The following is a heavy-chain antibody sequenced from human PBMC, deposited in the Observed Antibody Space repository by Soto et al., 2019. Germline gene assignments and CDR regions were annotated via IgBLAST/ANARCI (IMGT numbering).Heavy chain of an antibody. CDR3: ARHGGNFD. CDR1: GYNFATSW. CDR2: IYTSDSDT. D-gene: IGHD2-21*02. Sequence: EVQLVQSGAEVKEPGESLKISCKASGYNFATSWIGWVIQMPGKGLEWVGIIYTSDSDTRYNPSFHGQVTISADKSINTAYLQCSSLTTSDTAIYFCARHGGNFDWGQGTLVTVSS. J-gene: IGHJ4*02. V-gene: IGHV5-51*01.